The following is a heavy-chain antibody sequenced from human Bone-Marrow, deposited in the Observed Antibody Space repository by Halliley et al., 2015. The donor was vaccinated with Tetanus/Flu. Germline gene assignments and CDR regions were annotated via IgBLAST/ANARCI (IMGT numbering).Heavy chain of an antibody. J-gene: IGHJ6*02. V-gene: IGHV4-59*01. CDR3: ARVQGRSDSSGYYYSYCYYGMDV. D-gene: IGHD3-22*01. CDR2: ST. Sequence: STHSNPPLKSRVTISVDTSKNQFSLKLSSVTAADTAVYYCARVQGRSDSSGYYYSYCYYGMDVWGQGTTVTVSS.